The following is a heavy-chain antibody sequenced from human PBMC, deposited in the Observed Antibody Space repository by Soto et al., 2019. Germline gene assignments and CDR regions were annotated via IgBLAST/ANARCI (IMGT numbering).Heavy chain of an antibody. D-gene: IGHD5-18*01. CDR2: IYHSGST. Sequence: QLQLQESGSGLVKPSQTLSLTCAVSGGSISSGGYSWSWIRQPPGKVLEWIGYIYHSGSTYYNPSRKSRVTISVDRSKNQFSRKLSSVTAADTAVYYCARGDTAMVAFDYWGQGTLVTVSS. J-gene: IGHJ4*02. V-gene: IGHV4-30-2*01. CDR1: GGSISSGGYS. CDR3: ARGDTAMVAFDY.